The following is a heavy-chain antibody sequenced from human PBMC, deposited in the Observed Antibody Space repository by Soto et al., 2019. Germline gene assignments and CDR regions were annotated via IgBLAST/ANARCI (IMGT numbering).Heavy chain of an antibody. D-gene: IGHD2-21*02. Sequence: LRLSCAASGFVFADYGVHWVRQAPGKGLEWVAVISFDGTNKFYADSVKGRFTISRDNSNNTLYLQMSSLRTEDTAVYYCARGGYCGGDCYSSYWGQGTLVTVSS. V-gene: IGHV3-30*03. CDR2: ISFDGTNK. CDR3: ARGGYCGGDCYSSY. J-gene: IGHJ4*02. CDR1: GFVFADYG.